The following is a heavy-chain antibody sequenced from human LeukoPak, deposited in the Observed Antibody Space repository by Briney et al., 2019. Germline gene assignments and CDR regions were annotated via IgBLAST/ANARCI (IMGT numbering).Heavy chain of an antibody. D-gene: IGHD3-22*01. CDR1: GGTFNSYA. CDR2: ITAIFRTA. V-gene: IGHV1-69*13. CDR3: ARHSGYHSTMYLDY. Sequence: SVKVSCKTSGGTFNSYAISWVRQAPGQGLEWMGGITAIFRTANYAQKFQGRVTITADEFMSTVYMELSSLRSEDTAVYYCARHSGYHSTMYLDYCGQGTLVTVSS. J-gene: IGHJ4*02.